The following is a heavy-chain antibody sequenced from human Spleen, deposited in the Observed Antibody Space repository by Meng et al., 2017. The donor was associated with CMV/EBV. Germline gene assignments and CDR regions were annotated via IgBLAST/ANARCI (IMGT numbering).Heavy chain of an antibody. CDR1: GFTFSSYA. V-gene: IGHV3-30*04. Sequence: GGSLRLSCAASGFTFSSYAMHWVRQAPGKGLEWVAVISYDGSNKYYADSVKGRFTISRDNSKTTVYLQMNSLRVEDTAVYYCARDRRGGGGATTLKNWGQGTLVTVSS. D-gene: IGHD1-26*01. J-gene: IGHJ4*02. CDR2: ISYDGSNK. CDR3: ARDRRGGGGATTLKN.